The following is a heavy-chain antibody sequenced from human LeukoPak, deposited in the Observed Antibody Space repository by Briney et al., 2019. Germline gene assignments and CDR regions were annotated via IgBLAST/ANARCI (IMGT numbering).Heavy chain of an antibody. CDR3: ASIGFRGYYDSSGYFDY. Sequence: ASVKVSCKASGYTFTSYYMHWVRQAPGQGLEWMGIINPSGGSTSYAQKFQGRVTMTRDTSTSTVYMERSSLRSDDAAVYYCASIGFRGYYDSSGYFDYWGQGTLVTVSS. CDR2: INPSGGST. CDR1: GYTFTSYY. D-gene: IGHD3-22*01. J-gene: IGHJ4*02. V-gene: IGHV1-46*01.